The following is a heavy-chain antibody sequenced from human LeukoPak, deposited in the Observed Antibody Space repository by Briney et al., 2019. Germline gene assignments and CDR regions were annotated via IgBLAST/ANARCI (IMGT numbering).Heavy chain of an antibody. D-gene: IGHD3-22*01. CDR3: LHPSSGPSAVDY. CDR1: RGTLSSYP. CDR2: IIPILGIA. J-gene: IGHJ4*02. Sequence: SVKVSCKASRGTLSSYPIRWVRQPPAQGLEGMGRIIPILGIANYAQKFQGRVTITADKSTSTAYMELSSLRSEDTAVYYCLHPSSGPSAVDYWGQGTLVTVSS. V-gene: IGHV1-69*02.